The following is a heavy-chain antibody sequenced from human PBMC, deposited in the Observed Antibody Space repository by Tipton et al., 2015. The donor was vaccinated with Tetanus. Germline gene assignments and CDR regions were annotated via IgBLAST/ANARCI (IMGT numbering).Heavy chain of an antibody. D-gene: IGHD2-8*02. Sequence: TLSLTCTVSGVSISSNSYYWGWIRQPPGKGLEWIGTVFHSGTTYYNPSLKSRVTISVDTSKNQFSLKLTSVTAADTAVYYCARDPQFCTGSTCHSFDFWGQGTLVTVSS. V-gene: IGHV4-39*01. CDR3: ARDPQFCTGSTCHSFDF. CDR1: GVSISSNSYY. J-gene: IGHJ4*02. CDR2: VFHSGTT.